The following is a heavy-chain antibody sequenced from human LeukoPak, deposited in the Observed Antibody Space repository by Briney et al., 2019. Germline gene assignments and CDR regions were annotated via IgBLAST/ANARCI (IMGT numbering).Heavy chain of an antibody. D-gene: IGHD2/OR15-2a*01. CDR3: AKGNNSLSFNFDY. J-gene: IGHJ4*02. CDR2: VSGDGDTT. V-gene: IGHV3-43*02. CDR1: GFHFRDSS. Sequence: GGSLRLSCAASGFHFRDSSMHWVRQVPGKGLEWVSLVSGDGDTTHYADSVKGRFTISRDNNKNSLFLQMNSLRVEDTAFYHCAKGNNSLSFNFDYWGQGALVTVSS.